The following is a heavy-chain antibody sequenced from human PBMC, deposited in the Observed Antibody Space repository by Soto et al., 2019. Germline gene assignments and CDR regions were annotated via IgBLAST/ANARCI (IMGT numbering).Heavy chain of an antibody. CDR1: GGTFSSYT. D-gene: IGHD6-19*01. CDR2: IIPILGIA. J-gene: IGHJ5*02. Sequence: QVQLVQSGAEVKKPGSSVKVSCKASGGTFSSYTISWVRQAPGQELEWMGRIIPILGIANYAQKFQGGVTITADKAKSTAYMELSSLRSEDTDVYYCVRGGSGLNHWGQGTLVTVSS. V-gene: IGHV1-69*02. CDR3: VRGGSGLNH.